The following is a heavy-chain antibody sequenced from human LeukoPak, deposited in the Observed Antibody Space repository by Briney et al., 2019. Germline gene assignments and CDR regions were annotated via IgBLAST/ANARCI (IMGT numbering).Heavy chain of an antibody. CDR2: ISYSGTT. D-gene: IGHD3-10*01. V-gene: IGHV4-59*01. Sequence: SETLSLTCSVSGASISTDYWSWLRDPPGKRVEWMAYISYSGTTTYNPSLRSRVTISTDTSKSQFSLKLSSVTAADTAVYYCARTRDSGSSDVWGQGTLVTVSS. CDR3: ARTRDSGSSDV. CDR1: GASISTDY. J-gene: IGHJ4*02.